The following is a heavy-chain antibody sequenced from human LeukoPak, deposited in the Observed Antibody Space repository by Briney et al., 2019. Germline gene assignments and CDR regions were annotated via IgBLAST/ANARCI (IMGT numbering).Heavy chain of an antibody. J-gene: IGHJ4*02. Sequence: SETLSLTCTVSGGSISTYYWSWIRQPPGKGLEWIGCIYYSGSTNYNPSLKSRVTISVDTSNNQFSLKLSSVTAADTAIYYCARGGTRTVTTLWGQGTLVTVSS. V-gene: IGHV4-59*01. CDR1: GGSISTYY. D-gene: IGHD4-17*01. CDR2: IYYSGST. CDR3: ARGGTRTVTTL.